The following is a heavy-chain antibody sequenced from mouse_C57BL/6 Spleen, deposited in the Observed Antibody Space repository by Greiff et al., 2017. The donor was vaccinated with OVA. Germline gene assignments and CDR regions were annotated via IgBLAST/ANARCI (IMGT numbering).Heavy chain of an antibody. CDR2: ISDGGSYT. CDR3: ARGGTTVVPYAMDY. J-gene: IGHJ4*01. Sequence: EVKLMESGGGLVKPGGSLKLSCAASGFTFSSYAMSWVRQTPEKRLEWVATISDGGSYTYYPDNVKGRFTISRDNAKNNLYLQMSHLKSEDTAMYYCARGGTTVVPYAMDYWGQGTSVTVSS. V-gene: IGHV5-4*03. CDR1: GFTFSSYA. D-gene: IGHD1-1*01.